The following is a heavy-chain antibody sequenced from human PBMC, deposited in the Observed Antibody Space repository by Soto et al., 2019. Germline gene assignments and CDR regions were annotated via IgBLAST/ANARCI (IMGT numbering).Heavy chain of an antibody. V-gene: IGHV3-33*01. CDR3: ARDFYYYDSSGLFDY. CDR2: IWYDGSNK. CDR1: GFTLSGYG. Sequence: QVHLVESGGGVVQPGRSLRLSCAASGFTLSGYGIHWVRQAPGKGLEWVAVIWYDGSNKYFADSVKGRFTISRDNSKNTVYLQMNSLRAEDTAVYYCARDFYYYDSSGLFDYWGQGTLVTVSS. D-gene: IGHD3-22*01. J-gene: IGHJ4*02.